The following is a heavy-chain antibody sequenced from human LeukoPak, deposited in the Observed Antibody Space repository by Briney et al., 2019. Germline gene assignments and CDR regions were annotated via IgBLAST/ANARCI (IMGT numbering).Heavy chain of an antibody. J-gene: IGHJ3*02. V-gene: IGHV3-7*01. Sequence: GGSLRLSCAASGFTFSNYWMTWVRQAPGKGLEWVANIKKDGSEKNYVDSVKGRFTISRDNAKNMLYLEMNSLRADDTAVFYCARGFHDAFDIWGQGTMVTVSS. CDR3: ARGFHDAFDI. CDR1: GFTFSNYW. CDR2: IKKDGSEK.